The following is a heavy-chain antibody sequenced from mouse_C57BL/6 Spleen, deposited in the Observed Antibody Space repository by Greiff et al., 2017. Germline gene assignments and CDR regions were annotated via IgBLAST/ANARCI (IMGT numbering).Heavy chain of an antibody. CDR3: TRGGDYYGSSYDYYDY. CDR2: ISSGGDYI. J-gene: IGHJ2*01. Sequence: DVMLVESGEGLVKPGGSLKLSCAASGFTFSSYAMSWVRQTPEKRLEWVAYISSGGDYIYYADTVKGRFTISRDNARNTLYLQMSSLKSEDTAMYYCTRGGDYYGSSYDYYDYWGQGTTLTVSS. CDR1: GFTFSSYA. V-gene: IGHV5-9-1*02. D-gene: IGHD1-1*01.